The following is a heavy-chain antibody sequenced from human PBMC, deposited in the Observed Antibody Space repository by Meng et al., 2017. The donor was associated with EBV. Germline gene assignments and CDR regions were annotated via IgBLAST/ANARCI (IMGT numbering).Heavy chain of an antibody. J-gene: IGHJ5*02. CDR3: ARETSGYDFNWFDP. D-gene: IGHD5-12*01. CDR2: ISAYNGNT. V-gene: IGHV1-18*01. Sequence: QVQLGQIGADVKKPGASVKVSCKASGYTFTSYGISWVRQAPGQGLEWMGWISAYNGNTNYAQKLQGRVTMTTDTSTSTAYTELRSLRSDDTAVYYCARETSGYDFNWFDPWGQGTLVTVSS. CDR1: GYTFTSYG.